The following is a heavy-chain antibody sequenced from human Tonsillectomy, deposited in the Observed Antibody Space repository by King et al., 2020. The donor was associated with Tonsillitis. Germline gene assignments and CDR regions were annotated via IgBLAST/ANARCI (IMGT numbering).Heavy chain of an antibody. V-gene: IGHV1-18*01. D-gene: IGHD3-22*01. CDR2: ISVYNGNT. CDR3: AREDYDDSSGFGDY. CDR1: GYTFTSYG. J-gene: IGHJ4*02. Sequence: VQLVESGAEVKKPGASVKVSCKASGYTFTSYGVSWVRQAPGQGLEWMGWISVYNGNTNYAQKFQGIVTMTTDTSTSTAYMELRSLRSDDTAVYYCAREDYDDSSGFGDYWGQGTLVTVSS.